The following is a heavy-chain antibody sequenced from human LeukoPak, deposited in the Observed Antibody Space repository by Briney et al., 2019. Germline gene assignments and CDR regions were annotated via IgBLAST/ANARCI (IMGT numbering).Heavy chain of an antibody. CDR3: ARGFGRAPFDY. CDR1: GYTFTSYA. J-gene: IGHJ4*02. V-gene: IGHV1-3*01. D-gene: IGHD3-10*01. CDR2: INAGNGNT. Sequence: GASVKVSCKASGYTFTSYAMHWLRQAPGQRLEWMGWINAGNGNTKYSQKFQGRVTITRDTSASTAYMELSSLRSEDTAVYYCARGFGRAPFDYWGQGTLVTVSS.